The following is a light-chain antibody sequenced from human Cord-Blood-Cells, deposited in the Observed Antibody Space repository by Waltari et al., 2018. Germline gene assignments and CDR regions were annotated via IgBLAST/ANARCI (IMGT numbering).Light chain of an antibody. Sequence: DIQMTQSPSSLSASVGDRVTITCRASQSISSYLNWYQQKPGKAPKLLIYAESSLQSGVPSRFSGSGSGRDFTLTISSLQPEDFATYYCQQSYSTPRTFGQGTKLEIK. V-gene: IGKV1-39*01. CDR1: QSISSY. CDR3: QQSYSTPRT. CDR2: AES. J-gene: IGKJ1*01.